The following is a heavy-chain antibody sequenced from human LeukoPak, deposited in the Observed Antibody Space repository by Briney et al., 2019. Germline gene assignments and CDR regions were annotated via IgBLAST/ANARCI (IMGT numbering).Heavy chain of an antibody. CDR3: ARRAEWELNLYYFDY. D-gene: IGHD1-26*01. CDR1: GYRFTSYW. Sequence: GESLKISCKGSGYRFTSYWIGWVRQMPGKGLEWMGIIYPGDSDTRYSPSFQGQVTISADKSISTAYLQWSSLKASDTAMYYCARRAEWELNLYYFDYWGQGTLVTVSS. J-gene: IGHJ4*02. V-gene: IGHV5-51*01. CDR2: IYPGDSDT.